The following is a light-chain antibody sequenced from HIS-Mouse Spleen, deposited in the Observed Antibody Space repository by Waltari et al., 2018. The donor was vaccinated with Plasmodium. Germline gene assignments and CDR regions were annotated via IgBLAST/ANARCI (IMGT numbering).Light chain of an antibody. CDR3: QQYSSYPST. CDR1: QRISKY. CDR2: AAS. J-gene: IGKJ5*01. Sequence: DIQMTQSPSSLSASVGDRVTITCRASQRISKYLAWYQQKPGKAPKTLIYAASSLQSGGASKCSGGGAGTEFTLTTSSLQPEDVATDYCQQYSSYPSTFGQGTRLEIK. V-gene: IGKV1-16*02.